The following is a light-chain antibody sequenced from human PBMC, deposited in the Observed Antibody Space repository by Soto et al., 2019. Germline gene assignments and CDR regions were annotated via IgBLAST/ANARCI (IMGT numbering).Light chain of an antibody. CDR2: SAS. CDR1: QDISVY. CDR3: HPFHTAPLP. V-gene: IGKV1-27*01. J-gene: IGKJ5*01. Sequence: DIQMTQSPSSLSASVGDRVTITCRASQDISVYLACSQQKPGKVPKLLIYSASTLQPGAPSRFSGSGSGTDLTLTLSSLQPEDVATYYCHPFHTAPLPFRQGTRLEIK.